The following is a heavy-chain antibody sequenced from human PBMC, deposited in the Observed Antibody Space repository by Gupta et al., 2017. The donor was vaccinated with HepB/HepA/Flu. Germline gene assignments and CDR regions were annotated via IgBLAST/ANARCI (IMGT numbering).Heavy chain of an antibody. CDR2: VNTYNGYT. V-gene: IGHV1-18*01. CDR3: ARGSLGEFHY. J-gene: IGHJ4*02. CDR1: GYRFSSYG. Sequence: QVQLVQSGPEMKKAGASVKVSCRASGYRFSSYGFSWVRQAPGQGLEWMGWVNTYNGYTNYQQKFRGRVTMTTDLSTATAYMELRNLTSDDSGVYFCARGSLGEFHYWGQGTLGSVSS.